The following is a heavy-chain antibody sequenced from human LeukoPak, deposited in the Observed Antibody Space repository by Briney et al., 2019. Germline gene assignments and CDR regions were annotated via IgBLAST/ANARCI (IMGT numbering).Heavy chain of an antibody. V-gene: IGHV4-34*01. CDR2: INHSGST. Sequence: SETLSLTCAVYGGSFSGYYWSWIRQPPGKGLEWIGEINHSGSTNCNPSLKSRVTISVETSKNQFSLKLKSVTAADTAVYYCARGGYYGSGNDFRFDPWGQGTLVTVSS. J-gene: IGHJ5*02. D-gene: IGHD3-10*01. CDR1: GGSFSGYY. CDR3: ARGGYYGSGNDFRFDP.